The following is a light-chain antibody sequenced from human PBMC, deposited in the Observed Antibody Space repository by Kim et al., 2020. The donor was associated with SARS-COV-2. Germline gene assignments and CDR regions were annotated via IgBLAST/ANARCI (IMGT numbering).Light chain of an antibody. J-gene: IGLJ3*02. V-gene: IGLV2-14*03. CDR1: SSDVGGYNY. CDR3: SSYTSRSTWV. Sequence: GQSINISCTGTSSDVGGYNYVSWYQQHPGKAPKLMIYDVIQRPSGVSNRFSGSKSGNTASLTISGRQADDEADYYCSSYTSRSTWVFGGGTQLTVL. CDR2: DVI.